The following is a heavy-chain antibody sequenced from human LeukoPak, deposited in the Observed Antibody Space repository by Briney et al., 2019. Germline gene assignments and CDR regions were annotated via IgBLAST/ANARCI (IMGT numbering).Heavy chain of an antibody. Sequence: SETLSLTCTVSGGSISSSSYYWGWIRQPPGRGLEWIGSIYYSGSTYYNPPLKSRVTISVDTSKNQFSLKLSSVTAADTAVYYCARGVVSHWVSSSWTYYFDYWGQGTLVTVSS. CDR3: ARGVVSHWVSSSWTYYFDY. J-gene: IGHJ4*02. D-gene: IGHD6-13*01. CDR2: IYYSGST. V-gene: IGHV4-39*01. CDR1: GGSISSSSYY.